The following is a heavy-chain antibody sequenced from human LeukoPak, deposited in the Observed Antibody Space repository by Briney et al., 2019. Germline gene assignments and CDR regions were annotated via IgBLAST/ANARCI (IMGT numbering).Heavy chain of an antibody. V-gene: IGHV5-51*01. J-gene: IGHJ5*02. D-gene: IGHD3-3*01. CDR3: ARLAKYYDFWSGFFHHNWFDP. CDR1: GYRFTSYW. CDR2: IYPGDSDT. Sequence: GGALKISFKGSGYRFTSYWIGWGRPRPGKGVGWMGIIYPGDSDTRYSPSFQGQVTISADKSISTAYLQWSSLKASDTAMYYCARLAKYYDFWSGFFHHNWFDPWGQGTLVTVSS.